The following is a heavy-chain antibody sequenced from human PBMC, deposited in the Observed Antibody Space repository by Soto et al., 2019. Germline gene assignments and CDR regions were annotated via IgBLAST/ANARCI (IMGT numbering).Heavy chain of an antibody. D-gene: IGHD3-3*01. CDR3: AVAGFDFWSGYYTGGYYNYGMDV. V-gene: IGHV1-2*02. CDR2: INPNSGGT. Sequence: ASVKVSCKASGYTFTGYYIQWVRQAPGQGLEWMGWINPNSGGTDFAQKFQGRVTMTRDTSISTAYMELSRLRSDDTAVYYCAVAGFDFWSGYYTGGYYNYGMDVWGQGTTVTVSS. J-gene: IGHJ6*02. CDR1: GYTFTGYY.